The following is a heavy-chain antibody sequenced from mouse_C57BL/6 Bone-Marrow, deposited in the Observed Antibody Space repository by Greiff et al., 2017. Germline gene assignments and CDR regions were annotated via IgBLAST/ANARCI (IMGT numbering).Heavy chain of an antibody. CDR2: IDPETGGT. Sequence: VQLVESGAELVRPGASVTLSCKASGYTFTDYEMHWVKQTPVHGLEWIGAIDPETGGTAYNQKFKGKAILTADKSSSTAYMELRSLTSEDSAVDYCTEYGSSFDYWGQGTTLTVSS. D-gene: IGHD1-1*01. CDR3: TEYGSSFDY. V-gene: IGHV1-15*01. J-gene: IGHJ2*01. CDR1: GYTFTDYE.